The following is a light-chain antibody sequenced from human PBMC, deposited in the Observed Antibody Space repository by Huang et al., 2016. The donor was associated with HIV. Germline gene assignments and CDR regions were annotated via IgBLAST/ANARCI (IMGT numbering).Light chain of an antibody. CDR1: HYIATD. CDR3: HQYSKWPPGT. V-gene: IGKV3-15*01. CDR2: GAS. J-gene: IGKJ1*01. Sequence: EIVMTQSPATLSVSPGERATLSCRASHYIATDLAWYPQKPGQAPRLLIYGASTRAAGIPARFSGTGSGTEFTLTINSLQSEDFALYYGHQYSKWPPGTFGQGSKVEVK.